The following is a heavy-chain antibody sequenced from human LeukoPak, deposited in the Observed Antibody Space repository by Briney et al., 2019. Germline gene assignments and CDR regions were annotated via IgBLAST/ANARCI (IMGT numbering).Heavy chain of an antibody. Sequence: GGSLRLSCAASGFSVDGNYMHWVRQAPGKGLEWVSVIYGGGGGSTSYADSVKGRFSIARDNSKNTLYLQMNSLRAEDTAIYYCARDERLLSFLKWGQGTLVTVSS. CDR1: GFSVDGNY. CDR2: IYGGGGGST. V-gene: IGHV3-53*01. CDR3: ARDERLLSFLK. D-gene: IGHD3-3*01. J-gene: IGHJ4*02.